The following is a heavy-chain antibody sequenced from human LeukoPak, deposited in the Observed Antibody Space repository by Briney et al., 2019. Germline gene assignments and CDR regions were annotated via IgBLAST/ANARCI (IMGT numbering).Heavy chain of an antibody. J-gene: IGHJ4*01. D-gene: IGHD3-10*01. V-gene: IGHV7-4-1*02. CDR3: ARYDGVASGSGTFDY. CDR2: INTNNGNS. Sequence: GASVKVSFKASGSTFTGNYMHWVRQAPRPGLEWLGWINTNNGNSTNAQGLTGRFVFSLDTTDHTALLQISGLKAEDAAVYYCARYDGVASGSGTFDYWGQGTLVTVSS. CDR1: GSTFTGNY.